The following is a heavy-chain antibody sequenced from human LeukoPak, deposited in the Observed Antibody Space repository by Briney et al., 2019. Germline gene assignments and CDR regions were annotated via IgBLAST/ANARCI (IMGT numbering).Heavy chain of an antibody. CDR2: INHSGST. Sequence: PSETLSLTCTVSGGSISSSSYYWGWIRQPPGKGLEWIGEINHSGSTNYNPSLKSRVTISVDTSKNQFSLKLSSVTAADTAVYYCARHALMWFGEWAWFDPWGQGTLVTVSS. CDR1: GGSISSSSYY. CDR3: ARHALMWFGEWAWFDP. V-gene: IGHV4-39*01. D-gene: IGHD3-10*01. J-gene: IGHJ5*02.